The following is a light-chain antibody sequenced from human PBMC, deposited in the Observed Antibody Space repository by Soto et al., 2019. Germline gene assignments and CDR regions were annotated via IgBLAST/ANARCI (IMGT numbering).Light chain of an antibody. CDR1: SSDVGSYNL. CDR2: EVS. CDR3: CSYAGSTPYV. V-gene: IGLV2-23*02. J-gene: IGLJ1*01. Sequence: QSALTQPASVSGSPGQSITISCTGTSSDVGSYNLVSWYQQHPGKAPKLMIYEVSKRPSEVSNRFSGSKSGNTASPTISGLQAEDEADYYCCSYAGSTPYVFGTGTKVTVL.